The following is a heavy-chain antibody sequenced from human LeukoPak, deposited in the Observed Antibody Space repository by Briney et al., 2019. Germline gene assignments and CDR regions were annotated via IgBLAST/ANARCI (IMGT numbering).Heavy chain of an antibody. CDR3: ARQAAADY. CDR1: GYTFTIYY. D-gene: IGHD6-13*01. J-gene: IGHJ4*02. V-gene: IGHV1-46*01. CDR2: INASGGST. Sequence: ASVKVSCRACGYTFTIYYMHWVRQAPGKGLEWMGIINASGGSTSYAQKFQGRVTMTRDMSTSTVYMELSSLRSEDTAVYYCARQAAADYWGQGPLVTVSS.